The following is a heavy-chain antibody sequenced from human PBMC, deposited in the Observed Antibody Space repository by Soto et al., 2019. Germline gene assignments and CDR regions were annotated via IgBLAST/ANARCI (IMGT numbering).Heavy chain of an antibody. CDR2: INHSGST. CDR1: GGSFSGYY. V-gene: IGHV4-34*01. Sequence: PSETLSLTCAVYGGSFSGYYWSWIRQPPGKGLEWIGEINHSGSTNYNPSLESRVTISVDTSKNQFSLKLSSVTAADTAVYYCARNGYCSSTSCSYYYYYYGMDVWGQGTTVTVS. J-gene: IGHJ6*02. CDR3: ARNGYCSSTSCSYYYYYYGMDV. D-gene: IGHD2-2*01.